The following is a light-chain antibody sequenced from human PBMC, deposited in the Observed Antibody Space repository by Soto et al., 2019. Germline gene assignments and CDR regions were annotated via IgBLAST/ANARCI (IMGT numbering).Light chain of an antibody. V-gene: IGLV1-40*01. J-gene: IGLJ3*02. CDR3: QSYDNSLNTWV. CDR2: VNN. Sequence: QSVLTQPPSVSGAPGQTVTIPCTGGTSNIGAGYDVHWYQQLPETAPKLLIFVNNNRPSGVPDRFSGSKSGTSASLAITGLQAEDEADYYCQSYDNSLNTWVFGGGTKLPS. CDR1: TSNIGAGYD.